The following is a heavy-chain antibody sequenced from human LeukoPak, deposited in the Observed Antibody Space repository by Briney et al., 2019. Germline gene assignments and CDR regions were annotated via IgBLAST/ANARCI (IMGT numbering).Heavy chain of an antibody. CDR2: INHSGST. J-gene: IGHJ5*02. CDR3: ARGVAAATRPLFDP. Sequence: SETLSLTCAVYGGSFSGYYWSWIRQPPGKGLEWIGEINHSGSTNYNPSLKSRVTISVDTSKNRFSLKLSSVTAADTAVYYCARGVAAATRPLFDPWGQGTLVTVSS. D-gene: IGHD6-13*01. CDR1: GGSFSGYY. V-gene: IGHV4-34*01.